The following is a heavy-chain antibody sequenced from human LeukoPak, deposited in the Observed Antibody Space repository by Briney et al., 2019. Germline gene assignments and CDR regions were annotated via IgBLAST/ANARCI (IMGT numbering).Heavy chain of an antibody. V-gene: IGHV3-21*01. CDR3: AREVVTRGFDY. Sequence: PGGSLRLSCAASGFTFNNYNMNWVRQAPGKALEWVSSITSSGTYIFYADSVKGRFTISRDNAKNSLYLQMNSLRAEDTAVYYCAREVVTRGFDYWGQGTLVTVSS. CDR2: ITSSGTYI. CDR1: GFTFNNYN. J-gene: IGHJ4*02. D-gene: IGHD4-23*01.